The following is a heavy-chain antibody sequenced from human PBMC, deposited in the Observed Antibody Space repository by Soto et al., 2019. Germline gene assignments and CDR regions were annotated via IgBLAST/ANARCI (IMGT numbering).Heavy chain of an antibody. CDR2: ISYDGSNK. CDR3: ARGRGYSYDDNWFDP. V-gene: IGHV3-30-3*01. J-gene: IGHJ5*02. Sequence: QVQLVESGGGVVQPGRSLRLSCAASGFTFSSYAMHWVRQAPGKGLEWVAVISYDGSNKYYADSVKGRFTISRDNSKNTLYLQMNRLRAEDTAVYYCARGRGYSYDDNWFDPWGQGTLVTVSS. D-gene: IGHD5-18*01. CDR1: GFTFSSYA.